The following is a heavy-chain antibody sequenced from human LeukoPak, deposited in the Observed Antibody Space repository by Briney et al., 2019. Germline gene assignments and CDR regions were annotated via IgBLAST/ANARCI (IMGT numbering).Heavy chain of an antibody. J-gene: IGHJ5*02. CDR1: GFTFSSYS. CDR2: IRSSSSYI. D-gene: IGHD1-26*01. CDR3: ARVVVGANNWFDP. V-gene: IGHV3-21*01. Sequence: GGSLRLSCAASGFTFSSYSMNWVRQAPGKGLEWVSSIRSSSSYIYYADSVKGRFTISRDNAKNSLYLQMNSLRAEDTAVYYCARVVVGANNWFDPWGQGTLVTVSS.